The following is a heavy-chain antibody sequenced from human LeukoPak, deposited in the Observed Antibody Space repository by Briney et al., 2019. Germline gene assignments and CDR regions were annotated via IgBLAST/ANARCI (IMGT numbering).Heavy chain of an antibody. D-gene: IGHD3-22*01. Sequence: GGSLRLSCAASGFTFSSYAMHWVRQAPGKGLEWVAVISYDGSNKYYADSVKGRFTISRDNSKNTLYLQMNSLRAEDTAVYYCARDSYYYDSSGYYLPGYWGRGTLVTVSS. J-gene: IGHJ4*02. CDR3: ARDSYYYDSSGYYLPGY. CDR1: GFTFSSYA. V-gene: IGHV3-30-3*01. CDR2: ISYDGSNK.